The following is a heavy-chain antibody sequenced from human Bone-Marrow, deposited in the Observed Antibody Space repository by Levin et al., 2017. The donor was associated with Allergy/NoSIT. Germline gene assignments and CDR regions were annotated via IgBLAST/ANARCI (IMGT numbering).Heavy chain of an antibody. CDR3: AHIGLHNYVSYFDY. CDR2: IYWDDDK. V-gene: IGHV2-5*02. D-gene: IGHD4-11*01. J-gene: IGHJ4*02. CDR1: GFSLSTSGVG. Sequence: SGPTLVKPTQTLTLTCTFSGFSLSTSGVGVGWIRQPPGKALEWLALIYWDDDKRYSPSLKSRLTITKDTSKNQVVLTMTNMDPVDTATYYCAHIGLHNYVSYFDYWGQGTLVTVSS.